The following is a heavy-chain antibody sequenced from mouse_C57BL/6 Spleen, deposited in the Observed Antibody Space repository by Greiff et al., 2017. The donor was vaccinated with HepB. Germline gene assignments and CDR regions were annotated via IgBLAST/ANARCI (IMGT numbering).Heavy chain of an antibody. CDR3: ARGRVYYGSSFDY. V-gene: IGHV1-52*01. D-gene: IGHD1-1*01. CDR1: VYTFTSYW. J-gene: IGHJ2*01. Sequence: VQLQQPGAELVRPGSSVKLSCKASVYTFTSYWMHWVKQRPIQGLEWIGNIDPSDSETHYNQKFKDKATLTVDKSSSTAYMQLSSLTSEDSAVYYCARGRVYYGSSFDYWGQGTTLTVSS. CDR2: IDPSDSET.